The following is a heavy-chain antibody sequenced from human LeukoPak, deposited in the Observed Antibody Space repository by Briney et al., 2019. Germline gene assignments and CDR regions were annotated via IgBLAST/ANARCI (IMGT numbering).Heavy chain of an antibody. Sequence: SETLSLTCTVSGGSISSYYWSWIRQPPGKGLEWIGYIYYSGSTYYNPSLKSRVTISVDTSKNQFSLKLSSVTAADTAVYYCARDRNTAMVPGAFDIWGQGTMVTVSS. CDR1: GGSISSYY. CDR2: IYYSGST. V-gene: IGHV4-59*12. J-gene: IGHJ3*02. D-gene: IGHD5-18*01. CDR3: ARDRNTAMVPGAFDI.